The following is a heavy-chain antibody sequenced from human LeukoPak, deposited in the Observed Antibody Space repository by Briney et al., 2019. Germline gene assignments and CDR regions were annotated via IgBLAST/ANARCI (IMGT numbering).Heavy chain of an antibody. Sequence: ASVKVSCKASGYSFTSYAMNWVRQAPGQGLEWMGCINTNTGNPTYAQDFTGRFVFSLDTSVSTAYLQISSLKAEDTAVYYCAREMYSGYGIDRRYYFDYWGQGTLVTVSS. CDR3: AREMYSGYGIDRRYYFDY. J-gene: IGHJ4*02. D-gene: IGHD5-12*01. CDR2: INTNTGNP. CDR1: GYSFTSYA. V-gene: IGHV7-4-1*02.